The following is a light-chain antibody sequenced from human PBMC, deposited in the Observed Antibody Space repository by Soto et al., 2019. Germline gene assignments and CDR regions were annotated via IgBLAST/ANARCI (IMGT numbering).Light chain of an antibody. J-gene: IGKJ4*01. V-gene: IGKV3-20*01. CDR2: DAS. CDR1: QSVRSNY. CDR3: QQYGSTPLT. Sequence: EIVLTQSPDTLSLSPGERATLSCRASQSVRSNYLAWYQQKPGQAPRFLIYDASSRATGIPDRFSGSGSGTDFTLTISRREPEDFALYYCQQYGSTPLTFGGVTKVEIK.